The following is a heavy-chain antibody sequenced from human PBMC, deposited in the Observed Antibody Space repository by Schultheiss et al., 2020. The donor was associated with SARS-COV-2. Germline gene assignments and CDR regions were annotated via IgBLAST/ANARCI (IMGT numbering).Heavy chain of an antibody. CDR3: ARGRSVQLWLLLSGWFDP. J-gene: IGHJ5*02. Sequence: GASLKISCKASGGTFSSYAISWVRQAPGQGLEWMGGIIPIFGTANYAQKFQGRVTITADESTSTAYMELSSLRSEDTAVYYCARGRSVQLWLLLSGWFDPWGQGTLVTGSS. CDR2: IIPIFGTA. D-gene: IGHD5-18*01. CDR1: GGTFSSYA. V-gene: IGHV1-69*01.